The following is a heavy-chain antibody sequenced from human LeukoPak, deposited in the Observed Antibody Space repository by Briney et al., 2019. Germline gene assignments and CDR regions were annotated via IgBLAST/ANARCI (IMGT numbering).Heavy chain of an antibody. V-gene: IGHV3-9*01. CDR3: ARGNRDSSGFYYYYGMDV. D-gene: IGHD6-19*01. CDR1: GFTFDDYA. CDR2: ISWNSNNI. Sequence: PGRSLRLSCAASGFTFDDYAMSWVRQAPGMGLEWVSGISWNSNNIGYAASVKGRFTISRDNAKNSLYLQMNSLRAEDTAFYYCARGNRDSSGFYYYYGMDVWGQGTTVTVSS. J-gene: IGHJ6*02.